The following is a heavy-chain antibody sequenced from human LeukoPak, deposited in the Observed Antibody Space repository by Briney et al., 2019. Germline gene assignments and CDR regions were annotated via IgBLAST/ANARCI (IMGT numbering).Heavy chain of an antibody. V-gene: IGHV1-8*03. CDR3: AREVDHNWNFDY. D-gene: IGHD1-20*01. J-gene: IGHJ4*02. CDR1: GYTFTSYD. CDR2: MNPNSGNT. Sequence: ASVKVSCKASGYTFTSYDINWVRQATGQGLEWMGWMNPNSGNTGYAQKFQGRVTITRNPSISTAYMELSSLRSEDTAVYYCAREVDHNWNFDYWGQGTLVTVSS.